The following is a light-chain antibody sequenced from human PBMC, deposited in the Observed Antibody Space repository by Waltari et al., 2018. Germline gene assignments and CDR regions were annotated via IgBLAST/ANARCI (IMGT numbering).Light chain of an antibody. J-gene: IGKJ5*01. CDR2: RAS. CDR3: QQYNSYSIT. V-gene: IGKV1-5*03. Sequence: DIQMTQSPSTLSASVGDRVTITCRASQTISSWLAWYQQQPGKAPRLLIYRASTLESGVPSRFSGSGSGTEFTLTISILQPDDFATYYCQQYNSYSITFGQGTRLEIK. CDR1: QTISSW.